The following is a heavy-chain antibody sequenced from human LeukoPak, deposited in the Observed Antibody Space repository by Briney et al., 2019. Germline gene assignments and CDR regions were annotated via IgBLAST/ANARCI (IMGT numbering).Heavy chain of an antibody. CDR1: GGSISSYY. V-gene: IGHV4-4*07. CDR2: IYTSGSA. CDR3: ARVGTDKGYYYYYMDV. J-gene: IGHJ6*03. D-gene: IGHD1-1*01. Sequence: SETLSLTCTVSGGSISSYYWSWIRQPAGKGLEWIGRIYTSGSANYNPSLKSRVTMSVDTSKNQFSLKLSSVTAADTAVYYCARVGTDKGYYYYYMDVWGKGTTVTVSS.